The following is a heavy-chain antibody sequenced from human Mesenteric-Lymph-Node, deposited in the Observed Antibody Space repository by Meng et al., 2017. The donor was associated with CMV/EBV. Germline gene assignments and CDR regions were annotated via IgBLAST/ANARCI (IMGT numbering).Heavy chain of an antibody. J-gene: IGHJ4*02. D-gene: IGHD3-10*01. V-gene: IGHV4-39*01. CDR2: LFFGGSI. CDR3: ARQGKRFGELLSFDY. CDR1: DSSRSNIYR. Sequence: DSSRSNIYRWGWIRQPPGKGLEWIGTLFFGGSIYYNASLKSRLTISADASKNQFSLNLRSVTAADTAVYFCARQGKRFGELLSFDYWGLGSRVTVSS.